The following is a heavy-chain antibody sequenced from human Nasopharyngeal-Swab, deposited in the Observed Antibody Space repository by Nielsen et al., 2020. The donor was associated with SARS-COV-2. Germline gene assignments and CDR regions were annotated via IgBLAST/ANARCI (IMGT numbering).Heavy chain of an antibody. D-gene: IGHD3-22*01. CDR2: INSDGSST. CDR3: ARDEITMIAAFDY. J-gene: IGHJ4*02. Sequence: WIRQPPGKGLVWVSRINSDGSSTSYADSVKGRFTISRDSAKNTLYLQMNSLRAEDTAVYYCARDEITMIAAFDYWGQGTRVTVSS. V-gene: IGHV3-74*01.